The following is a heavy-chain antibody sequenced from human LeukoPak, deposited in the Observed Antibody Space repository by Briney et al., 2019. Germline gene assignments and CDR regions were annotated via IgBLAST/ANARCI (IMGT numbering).Heavy chain of an antibody. J-gene: IGHJ4*02. D-gene: IGHD4-23*01. V-gene: IGHV3-48*01. CDR3: ARDNPGLRWGRGLDY. Sequence: GGSLRLSCAASGFTFSSYSMNWVRQAPGKGLEWVSYISSSSSTIYYADSVKGRFTISRDNAKNSLYLQMNSLRAEDTAVYYCARDNPGLRWGRGLDYWGQGTLVTVSS. CDR2: ISSSSSTI. CDR1: GFTFSSYS.